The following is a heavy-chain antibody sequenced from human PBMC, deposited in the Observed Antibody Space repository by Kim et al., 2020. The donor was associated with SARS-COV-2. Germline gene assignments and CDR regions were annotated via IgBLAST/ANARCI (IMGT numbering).Heavy chain of an antibody. CDR2: ISYDGSNK. D-gene: IGHD5-18*01. CDR1: GFTFSSYG. Sequence: GGSLRLSCAASGFTFSSYGMHWVRQAPGKGLEWVAVISYDGSNKYYADSVKGRFTISRDNSKNTLYLQMNSLRAEDTAVYYCAKAQYYRGYSYGYSLDYWGQGTLVTVSS. V-gene: IGHV3-30*18. CDR3: AKAQYYRGYSYGYSLDY. J-gene: IGHJ4*02.